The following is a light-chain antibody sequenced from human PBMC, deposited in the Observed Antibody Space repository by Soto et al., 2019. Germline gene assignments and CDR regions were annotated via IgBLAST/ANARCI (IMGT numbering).Light chain of an antibody. V-gene: IGKV3-20*01. CDR3: QQYGSSPRT. CDR1: QSVSSSY. CDR2: GAS. Sequence: EIVLTQSPGTLSLSPGERATLSCRAIQSVSSSYLAWYQQKPGQAPRLLIYGASSRATGIPDRFSGSGSGTDFTLTISRLEPEDFAVYYCQQYGSSPRTFGQGTKV. J-gene: IGKJ1*01.